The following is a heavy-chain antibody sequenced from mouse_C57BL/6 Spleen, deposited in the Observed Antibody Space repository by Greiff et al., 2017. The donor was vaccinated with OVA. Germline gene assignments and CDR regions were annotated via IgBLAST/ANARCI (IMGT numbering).Heavy chain of an antibody. V-gene: IGHV1-80*01. Sequence: VQLVESGAELVKPGASVKISCKASGYAFSSYWMNWVKQRPGKGLEWIGQIYPGDGDTNYKGKFKGKATLTADKSSSKAYMQLSSLTSEDSAVYFCARSGASMISHWYFDVWGTGTTVTVSS. D-gene: IGHD2-3*01. CDR1: GYAFSSYW. CDR3: ARSGASMISHWYFDV. CDR2: IYPGDGDT. J-gene: IGHJ1*03.